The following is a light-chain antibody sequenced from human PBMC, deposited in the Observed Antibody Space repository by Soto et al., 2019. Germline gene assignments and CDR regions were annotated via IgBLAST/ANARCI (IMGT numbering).Light chain of an antibody. Sequence: DIVMTQSPDSLAVSLGERATINCKSSQSVLYTSNNKNYLAWYQQKPGLPPKLLIYWASTRESGVPDRFRGSGSGTDFTLTISSLQAEDVAVYSCQQYFTSPFTFGPGTKVDLK. J-gene: IGKJ3*01. CDR1: QSVLYTSNNKNY. V-gene: IGKV4-1*01. CDR2: WAS. CDR3: QQYFTSPFT.